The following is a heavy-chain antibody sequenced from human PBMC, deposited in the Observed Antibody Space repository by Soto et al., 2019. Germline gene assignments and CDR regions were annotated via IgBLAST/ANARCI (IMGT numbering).Heavy chain of an antibody. Sequence: QVQLQESGPGLVKPSQTLSLTCTVSGGSIGSGGYYWSWIRPHPGKGLEWIGYIYYSGSTYYNTSLTRQVTISVDTSKNQFSLKVTSVTAADTAVYYCARDRDYMDVWGHGTTVTVSS. CDR2: IYYSGST. V-gene: IGHV4-31*01. D-gene: IGHD4-17*01. CDR3: ARDRDYMDV. CDR1: GGSIGSGGYY. J-gene: IGHJ6*02.